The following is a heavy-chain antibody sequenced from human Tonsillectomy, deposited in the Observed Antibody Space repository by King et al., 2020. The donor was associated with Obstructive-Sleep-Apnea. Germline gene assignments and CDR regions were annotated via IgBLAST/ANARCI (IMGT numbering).Heavy chain of an antibody. CDR3: APGRWWWGA. J-gene: IGHJ6*02. Sequence: VQLVESGGDLVQPGGSLRLSCAPSGFTFSGYWMAWVRQAPGKGLEGVANIKGDGSEKHYVDSVKGRFTISRDNAKNLLYLQMNSLRVEDTAIYYCAPGRWWWGAWGQGTTVTVSS. V-gene: IGHV3-7*01. CDR1: GFTFSGYW. D-gene: IGHD2-21*01. CDR2: IKGDGSEK.